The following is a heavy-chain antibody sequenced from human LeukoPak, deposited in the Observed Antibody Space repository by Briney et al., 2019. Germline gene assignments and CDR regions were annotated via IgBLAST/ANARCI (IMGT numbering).Heavy chain of an antibody. CDR3: ASLITIFGVVPGAFDI. CDR2: ISSSSSYI. D-gene: IGHD3-3*01. V-gene: IGHV3-21*01. J-gene: IGHJ3*02. Sequence: GGSLRLSCAASGFTFSSYSMNWVRQAPGKGLEWVSSISSSSSYIYYADSVKGRFTISRDNAKNSLYLQMNSLRAEDTAVYYCASLITIFGVVPGAFDIWGQGTVVTVSS. CDR1: GFTFSSYS.